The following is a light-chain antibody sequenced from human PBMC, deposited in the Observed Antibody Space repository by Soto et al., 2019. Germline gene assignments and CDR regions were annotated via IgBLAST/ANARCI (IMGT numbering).Light chain of an antibody. Sequence: EIVLAQSPATLSLSPGEIATLSCRASQSVSIYLAWYQQKPGQAPRLLICDASNRATGIPARFSGSGSGTDFTLTISSLEPEDFAVYYCQQRSNWPPKITFGQGTRLEIK. J-gene: IGKJ5*01. V-gene: IGKV3-11*01. CDR2: DAS. CDR3: QQRSNWPPKIT. CDR1: QSVSIY.